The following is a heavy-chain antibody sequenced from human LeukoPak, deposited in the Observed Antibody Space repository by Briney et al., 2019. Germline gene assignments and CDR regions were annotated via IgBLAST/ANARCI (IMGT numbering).Heavy chain of an antibody. V-gene: IGHV3-23*01. CDR3: AKDGGYSYVGEIDY. D-gene: IGHD5-18*01. J-gene: IGHJ4*02. CDR2: ISGSGGST. CDR1: GFTFSSYG. Sequence: GGSLRLSCAASGFTFSSYGMSWVRQAPGKGLEWVSAISGSGGSTYYADSVKGRFTISRDNSKNTLYLQMNSLRAEDTAVYYCAKDGGYSYVGEIDYWGQGTLVTVSS.